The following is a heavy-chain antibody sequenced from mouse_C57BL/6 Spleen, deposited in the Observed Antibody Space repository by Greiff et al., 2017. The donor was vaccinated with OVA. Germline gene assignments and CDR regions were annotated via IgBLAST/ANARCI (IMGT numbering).Heavy chain of an antibody. Sequence: VQLQQSGAELVRPGASVTLSCKASGYTFTDYEMHWVKQTPVPGLEWIGAIDPETGGTAYNQKFKGKAILTADKSSSTAYMELRSLTSEDSAVYYCTRGDSNYFFDYWGQGTTLTVSS. D-gene: IGHD2-5*01. V-gene: IGHV1-15*01. CDR2: IDPETGGT. J-gene: IGHJ2*01. CDR3: TRGDSNYFFDY. CDR1: GYTFTDYE.